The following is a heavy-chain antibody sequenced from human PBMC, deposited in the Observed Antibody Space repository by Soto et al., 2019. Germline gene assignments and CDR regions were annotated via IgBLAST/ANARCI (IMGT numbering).Heavy chain of an antibody. D-gene: IGHD4-17*01. J-gene: IGHJ4*02. CDR2: IEPSGGSK. Sequence: ASVKVSCKAPGYTFTSYYIQWVRQAPGQGLEWMGVIEPSGGSKSYTQKFQGRITMTRDTSTSTVYMELSSLRSEDTAVYYCARTTMTFYYFDFWGQGTLVTVSS. CDR1: GYTFTSYY. CDR3: ARTTMTFYYFDF. V-gene: IGHV1-46*01.